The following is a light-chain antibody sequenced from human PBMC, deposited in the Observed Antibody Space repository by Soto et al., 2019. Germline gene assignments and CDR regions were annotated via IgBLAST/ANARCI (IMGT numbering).Light chain of an antibody. Sequence: DIVLTQSPGTLSLSPGERATLSCRASQRISSSYLAWYQQKPGQAPRLLIYASSTRATGTPDRFYGSGSGTDFTLTIYRLEPEDFAVYYCHQYGSSPQTFGQGTKVDIK. CDR3: HQYGSSPQT. CDR2: ASS. CDR1: QRISSSY. J-gene: IGKJ1*01. V-gene: IGKV3-20*01.